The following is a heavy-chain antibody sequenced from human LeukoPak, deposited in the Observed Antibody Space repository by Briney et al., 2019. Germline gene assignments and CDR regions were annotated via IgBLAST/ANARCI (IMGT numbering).Heavy chain of an antibody. CDR1: GFTFSGNG. Sequence: GGSLRLSCAASGFTFSGNGMNWVRQAPGKGLEWVSYITSKNNGMYYADSVKGRFTISRDNAKNSLFLQMNSLRVEDTAVYYCARDVIASSWPRQDAFDMWGQGTMVTVSS. CDR2: ITSKNNGM. V-gene: IGHV3-48*01. D-gene: IGHD6-13*01. J-gene: IGHJ3*02. CDR3: ARDVIASSWPRQDAFDM.